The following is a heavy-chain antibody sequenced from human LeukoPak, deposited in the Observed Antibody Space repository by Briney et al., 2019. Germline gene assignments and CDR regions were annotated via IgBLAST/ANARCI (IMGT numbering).Heavy chain of an antibody. Sequence: ASVKVSCKTSGYTFTGYDINWVRQAPGQGLEWMGYMNPDNDDTGYARKFQGRVTITTDTSISTAYMELSSLRSEDTAVYYCTRGDRVSGGTASWGQGTLVTVSS. CDR2: MNPDNDDT. D-gene: IGHD3-16*01. J-gene: IGHJ5*02. CDR1: GYTFTGYD. CDR3: TRGDRVSGGTAS. V-gene: IGHV1-8*03.